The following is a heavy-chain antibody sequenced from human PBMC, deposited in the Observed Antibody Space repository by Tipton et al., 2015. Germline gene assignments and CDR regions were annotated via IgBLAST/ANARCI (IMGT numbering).Heavy chain of an antibody. CDR3: ARLRETYGSDSDNWFDP. V-gene: IGHV4-59*01. J-gene: IGHJ5*02. CDR2: IYYSGST. CDR1: GGPLRGYY. Sequence: LRLSCAVYGGPLRGYYWSWIRQPPGKGLEWIGNIYYSGSTKYNPSLKNRVTISVDTSKNQFSLKLSSVTAADTAVYYWARLRETYGSDSDNWFDPWGQGTLVTVSS. D-gene: IGHD3-10*01.